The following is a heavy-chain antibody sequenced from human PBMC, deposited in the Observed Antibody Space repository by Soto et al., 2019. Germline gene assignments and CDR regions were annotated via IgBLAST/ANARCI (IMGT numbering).Heavy chain of an antibody. CDR2: IKSKTDGGTT. Sequence: KAWGSLRLACAASVFTVSNAWMSWVRQAPGKGLEWVGRIKSKTDGGTTDYAAPVKGRFTISRDDSKNTLYLQMNSLKTEDTAVYYCTTGITIFGVPRSPFDYWGQGTLVTVSS. CDR3: TTGITIFGVPRSPFDY. J-gene: IGHJ4*02. D-gene: IGHD3-3*01. CDR1: VFTVSNAW. V-gene: IGHV3-15*01.